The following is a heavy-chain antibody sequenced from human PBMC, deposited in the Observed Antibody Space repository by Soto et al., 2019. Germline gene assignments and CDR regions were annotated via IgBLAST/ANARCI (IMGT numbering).Heavy chain of an antibody. CDR2: ISAYNGNT. Sequence: QVQLVQSGAEVKKPGASVKVSCKASGYTFTSYGISWVRQAPGQGLEWMGWISAYNGNTNYAQKLQGRVTMTTDTSTSTAYMELRSLRSDDTAVYYCARTRTDIVVVPAAETYDYWGQGTLVTVSS. J-gene: IGHJ4*02. D-gene: IGHD2-2*01. CDR3: ARTRTDIVVVPAAETYDY. V-gene: IGHV1-18*01. CDR1: GYTFTSYG.